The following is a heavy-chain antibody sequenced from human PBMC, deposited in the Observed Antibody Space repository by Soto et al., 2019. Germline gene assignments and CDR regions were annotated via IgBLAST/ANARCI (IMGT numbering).Heavy chain of an antibody. CDR2: IIPIFGTA. CDR1: GGTFSSHA. V-gene: IGHV1-69*12. D-gene: IGHD6-19*01. Sequence: QVQLVQSGAEVKKPGSSVKVSCKASGGTFSSHAISWVRQAPGQGLEWMGGIIPIFGTANYAQKFQGRVTITAAESTSTAYMELSSLRSEDTAVYYCAQTLGLAVAGPGRFDLWGRGTLVTVSS. J-gene: IGHJ2*01. CDR3: AQTLGLAVAGPGRFDL.